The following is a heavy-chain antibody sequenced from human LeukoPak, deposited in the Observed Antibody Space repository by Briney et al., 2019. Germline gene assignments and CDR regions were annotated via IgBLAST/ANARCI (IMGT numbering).Heavy chain of an antibody. J-gene: IGHJ4*02. D-gene: IGHD1-7*01. CDR3: ARGSRELYYFDY. V-gene: IGHV3-11*06. CDR1: GXTFSDYY. Sequence: GGSLRLSCAASGXTFSDYYMSWIRQAPGKGLEWVSYISGSSSYTNYADSVKGRFTISRDNARNSLYLQMNSLRAEDTAVYYCARGSRELYYFDYWGQGTLVTVSS. CDR2: ISGSSSYT.